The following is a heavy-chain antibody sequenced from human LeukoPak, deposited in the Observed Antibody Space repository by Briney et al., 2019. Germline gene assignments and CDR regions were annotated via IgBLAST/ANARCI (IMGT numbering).Heavy chain of an antibody. V-gene: IGHV3-30-3*01. J-gene: IGHJ1*01. D-gene: IGHD1-14*01. Sequence: PGGSLRLSCAVSGFTFSNYTMHWVRQAPGKGLEWVAVISYDGSNKYYGDSVKGRFTISRDNSKNTVYLQVNSLRTEDTAMYYCARDPDSNKRTKESEAEYFQHWGQGILVTVSS. CDR2: ISYDGSNK. CDR1: GFTFSNYT. CDR3: ARDPDSNKRTKESEAEYFQH.